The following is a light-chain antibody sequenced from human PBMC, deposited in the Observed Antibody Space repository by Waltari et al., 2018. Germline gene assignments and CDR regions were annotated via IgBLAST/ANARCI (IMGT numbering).Light chain of an antibody. CDR2: DAS. J-gene: IGKJ2*01. V-gene: IGKV3-11*01. CDR3: QQRSNWPPYT. CDR1: QGVSSY. Sequence: EIVLTQSPATLSLSPGERATLSCRASQGVSSYLALYQQKPGQAPRLLIYDASNRATGIPARFSGSGSGTDFTLTISSLEPEDFAVYYCQQRSNWPPYTFGQGTKLEIK.